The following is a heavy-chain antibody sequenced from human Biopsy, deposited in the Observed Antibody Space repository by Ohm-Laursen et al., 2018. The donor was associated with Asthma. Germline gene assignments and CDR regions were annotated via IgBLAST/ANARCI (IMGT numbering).Heavy chain of an antibody. D-gene: IGHD6-19*01. CDR3: VRAVRNEQWLAPFDY. V-gene: IGHV4-59*01. J-gene: IGHJ4*02. CDR1: GGSISSFY. Sequence: TLSLTCRVYGGSISSFYWSWIRQSPAKGLEWMGYVYWTGSTNYNPSLKSRITMSVDTSKNRMFLELTSVTVADTAIYYCVRAVRNEQWLAPFDYWGQGKPVTVSS. CDR2: VYWTGST.